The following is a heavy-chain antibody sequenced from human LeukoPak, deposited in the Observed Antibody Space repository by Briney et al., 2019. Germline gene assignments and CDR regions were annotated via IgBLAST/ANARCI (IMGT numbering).Heavy chain of an antibody. CDR2: ISSSSSYI. V-gene: IGHV3-21*01. CDR3: ARDSLYDYVWGSYRYLPYYYFDY. Sequence: GGSLRLSCAAPGYTFSSYSMNWVRQAPGKVLEWVSSISSSSSYIYYADSVKGRFTISRDNAKNSLYLQMNSLRAEDTAVYYCARDSLYDYVWGSYRYLPYYYFDYWGQGTLVTVSS. CDR1: GYTFSSYS. D-gene: IGHD3-16*02. J-gene: IGHJ4*02.